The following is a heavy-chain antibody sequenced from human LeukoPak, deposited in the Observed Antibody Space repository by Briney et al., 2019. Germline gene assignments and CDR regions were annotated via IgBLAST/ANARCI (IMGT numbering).Heavy chain of an antibody. J-gene: IGHJ5*02. Sequence: PSETLSLTCAVYGGSFSGYYWSWPRQPPGKGLEWIGEINHSGSTNYNPSLKSRVTISVDTSKNQFSLKLSSVTAADTAVYYCAREVGWRWLHPGWFDPWGQGTLVTVSS. CDR2: INHSGST. CDR1: GGSFSGYY. D-gene: IGHD5-12*01. V-gene: IGHV4-34*01. CDR3: AREVGWRWLHPGWFDP.